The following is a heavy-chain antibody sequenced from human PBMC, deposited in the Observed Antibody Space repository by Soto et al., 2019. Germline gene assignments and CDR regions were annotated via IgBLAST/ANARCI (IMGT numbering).Heavy chain of an antibody. D-gene: IGHD1-20*01. V-gene: IGHV1-8*01. J-gene: IGHJ5*02. CDR3: ERSITGTGVSWFDP. CDR1: GYTFTSYD. CDR2: MNPNSGNT. Sequence: ASVKVSCKASGYTFTSYDINWVRQATGQGLEWMGWMNPNSGNTGYAQKFQGRVTMTRNTSISTAYMELSSLRSEDTAVYYCERSITGTGVSWFDPWGQGTLVTVSS.